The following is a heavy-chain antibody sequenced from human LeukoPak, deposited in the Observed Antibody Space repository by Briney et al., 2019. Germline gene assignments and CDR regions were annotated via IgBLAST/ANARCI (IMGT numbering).Heavy chain of an antibody. J-gene: IGHJ4*02. CDR3: AREPQEGFDY. Sequence: GGSLRLSCAASGFTFSSYSMYWVRQAPGKGLEWISYISGSSRAIYYADSVKGRFTISRDNAKNSLYLQMNNLRAEDTAVYYCAREPQEGFDYWGQGTLVTISS. CDR1: GFTFSSYS. CDR2: ISGSSRAI. V-gene: IGHV3-48*01.